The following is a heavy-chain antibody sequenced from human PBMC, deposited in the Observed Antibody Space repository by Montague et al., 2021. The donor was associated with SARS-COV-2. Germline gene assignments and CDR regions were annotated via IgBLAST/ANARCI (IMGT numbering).Heavy chain of an antibody. CDR3: ARVPPYNYDSSGYYSGAFDI. CDR2: IYTSGST. D-gene: IGHD3-22*01. V-gene: IGHV4-61*02. Sequence: TLSLTCTVSGGSISSGSYYWSWIRQPAGKGLGWIGRIYTSGSTNYNPSLKSRVTISVDTSKNQFSLKLSSVTAADTAVYYCARVPPYNYDSSGYYSGAFDIWGQGTMVTVSS. J-gene: IGHJ3*02. CDR1: GGSISSGSYY.